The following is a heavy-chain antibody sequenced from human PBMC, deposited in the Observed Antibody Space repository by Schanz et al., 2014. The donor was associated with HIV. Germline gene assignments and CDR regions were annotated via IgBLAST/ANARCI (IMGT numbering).Heavy chain of an antibody. V-gene: IGHV3-30*03. CDR1: GFTFSTYG. CDR3: ARVANWDYYGMDV. J-gene: IGHJ2*01. CDR2: ISYDGSNK. Sequence: QVQLVESGGGVVQPGRSLRLSCAASGFTFSTYGMHWVRQGPGKGLEWVAFISYDGSNKYYADSVKGRFTISRDNSKNTLYLQMNSLRGEDTAVYYCARVANWDYYGMDVWGRGTLVTVSS. D-gene: IGHD4-17*01.